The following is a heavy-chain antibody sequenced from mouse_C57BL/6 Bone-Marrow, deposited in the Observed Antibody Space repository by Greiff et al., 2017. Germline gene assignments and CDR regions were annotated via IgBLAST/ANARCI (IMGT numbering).Heavy chain of an antibody. Sequence: QVQLQQLGAELVKPGASVKLSCKASGYTFTSYWMQWVKQRPGQGLEWIGEIDPSDSYTNYNQKFKGKATLTVDTSSSTAYMQLSSLTSEDSAVYYCARCGGFAYWGQGTLVTVAA. CDR1: GYTFTSYW. CDR2: IDPSDSYT. J-gene: IGHJ3*01. V-gene: IGHV1-50*01. CDR3: ARCGGFAY.